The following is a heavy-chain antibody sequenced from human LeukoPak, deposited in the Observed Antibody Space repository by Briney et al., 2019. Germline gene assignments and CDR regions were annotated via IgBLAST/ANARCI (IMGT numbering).Heavy chain of an antibody. Sequence: SETLSLTCTVSGGSISSSSYYWGWIRQPPGKRLEWIGEINHSGSTNYNPSLKSRVTISVDTSKNQFSLKLSSVTAADTAVYYCARVGYSGSYWGQGTLVTVSS. CDR3: ARVGYSGSY. J-gene: IGHJ4*02. CDR1: GGSISSSSYY. V-gene: IGHV4-39*07. CDR2: INHSGST. D-gene: IGHD1-26*01.